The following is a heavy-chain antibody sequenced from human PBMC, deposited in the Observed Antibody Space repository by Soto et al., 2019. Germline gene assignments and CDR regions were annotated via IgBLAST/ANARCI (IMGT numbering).Heavy chain of an antibody. J-gene: IGHJ1*01. CDR2: INPSGDT. CDR1: GYKFTTYF. D-gene: IGHD2-15*01. V-gene: IGHV1-46*01. CDR3: VRGYCTTSPCSGDFQS. Sequence: QVQLVQSGAELKKPGASVEVACKASGYKFTTYFIHWVRQAPGQGLEWMGMINPSGDTGYAQKFRGRVTMTTDTSTTTAYMELRNLTSEDTAVYFSVRGYCTTSPCSGDFQSGGQGTLVTVSS.